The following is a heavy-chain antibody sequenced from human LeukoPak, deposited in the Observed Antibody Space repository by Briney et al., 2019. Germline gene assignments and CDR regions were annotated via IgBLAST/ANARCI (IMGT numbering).Heavy chain of an antibody. CDR3: AEPEGGYYDIRPD. Sequence: GGSLRLSCAASGFTSSSYAMSWVRQAPGKGLEWVSAISGSGGSTYYADSVKGRFTISRDNSKNTLYLQMNSLRAEDTAVYYCAEPEGGYYDIRPDWGQGTLVTVSS. CDR1: GFTSSSYA. CDR2: ISGSGGST. J-gene: IGHJ4*02. V-gene: IGHV3-23*01. D-gene: IGHD3-22*01.